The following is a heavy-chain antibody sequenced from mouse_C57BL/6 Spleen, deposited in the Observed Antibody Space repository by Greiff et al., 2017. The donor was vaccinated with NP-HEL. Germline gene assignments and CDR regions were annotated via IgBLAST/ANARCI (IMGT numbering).Heavy chain of an antibody. Sequence: VQLQQSGTELVKPGASVKLSCKASGYTFTSYWMHWVKQRPGQGLEWIGNINPSNGGTNYNEKFKSKATLTVDKSSSTAYMQLSSLTSEDSAVYYCARKMGSSYAMDYWGQGTSVTVSS. D-gene: IGHD1-1*01. CDR1: GYTFTSYW. CDR2: INPSNGGT. CDR3: ARKMGSSYAMDY. V-gene: IGHV1-53*01. J-gene: IGHJ4*01.